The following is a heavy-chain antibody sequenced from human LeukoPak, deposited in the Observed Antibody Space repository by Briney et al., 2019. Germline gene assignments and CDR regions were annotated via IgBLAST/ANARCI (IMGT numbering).Heavy chain of an antibody. CDR1: GFTFSSYG. V-gene: IGHV3-21*04. CDR2: ISVGGPTT. CDR3: ARGGGLDI. Sequence: GGSLRLSCAASGFTFSSYGMHWVRQAPGKGLEWVSSISVGGPTTYYADSVKGRFTISRDNAKNSLYLQMNSLRAEDTAVYYCARGGGLDIWGQGTMVTVSS. J-gene: IGHJ3*02.